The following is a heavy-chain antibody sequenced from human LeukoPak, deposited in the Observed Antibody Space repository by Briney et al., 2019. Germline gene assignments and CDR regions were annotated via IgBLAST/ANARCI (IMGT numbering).Heavy chain of an antibody. CDR1: GYTFTTYN. CDR3: ARGDMIVDAFDF. CDR2: MNPNSGNT. Sequence: AAVKVSCKASGYTFTTYNINWVRQATGQGREWMGWMNPNSGNTGYAQKFQGRITMTRNTSISTAYMELSSLRSEDTAVYYCARGDMIVDAFDFWGQGTMVTVSS. V-gene: IGHV1-8*01. J-gene: IGHJ3*01. D-gene: IGHD3-22*01.